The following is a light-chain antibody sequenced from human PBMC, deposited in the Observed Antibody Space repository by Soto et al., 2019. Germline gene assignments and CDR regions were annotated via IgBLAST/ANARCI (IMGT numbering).Light chain of an antibody. Sequence: DIQMTQSPSTLSASIGDRVTITCRASQSISSRLAWYQHKPGKAPKLLIYKASTLEGGVPSRFSGSGSGAEFTLTISSLQPDDFATYYCQQYNTFSPTWTFGQGTKVEI. CDR1: QSISSR. V-gene: IGKV1-5*03. CDR2: KAS. J-gene: IGKJ1*01. CDR3: QQYNTFSPTWT.